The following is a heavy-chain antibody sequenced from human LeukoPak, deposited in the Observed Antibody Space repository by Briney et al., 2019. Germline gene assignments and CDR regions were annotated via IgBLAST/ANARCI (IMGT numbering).Heavy chain of an antibody. J-gene: IGHJ6*02. CDR1: GFTVSSNY. D-gene: IGHD4-17*01. CDR2: IYSGGST. CDR3: TGTDYGDYSTGYYGMDV. Sequence: GGSLRLSCAASGFTVSSNYMSWVRQAPGKGLEWVSVIYSGGSTYYADSVKGRFTISRDNSKNTLYPQMNSLRAEDTAVYYCTGTDYGDYSTGYYGMDVWGQGTTVTLSS. V-gene: IGHV3-66*01.